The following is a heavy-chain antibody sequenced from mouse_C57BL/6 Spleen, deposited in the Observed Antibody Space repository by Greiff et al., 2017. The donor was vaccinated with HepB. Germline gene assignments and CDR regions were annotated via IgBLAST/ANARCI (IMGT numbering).Heavy chain of an antibody. CDR1: GYTFTSYW. J-gene: IGHJ1*03. CDR3: ARETYYSNYEYFDV. Sequence: QVQLQQSGAELVKPGASVKLSCKASGYTFTSYWMHWVKQRPGQGLEWIGMIHPNSGSTNYNEKFKSKATLTVDKSSSTAYMQLSSLTSEDSAVYYCARETYYSNYEYFDVWGTGTTVTVSS. D-gene: IGHD2-5*01. CDR2: IHPNSGST. V-gene: IGHV1-64*01.